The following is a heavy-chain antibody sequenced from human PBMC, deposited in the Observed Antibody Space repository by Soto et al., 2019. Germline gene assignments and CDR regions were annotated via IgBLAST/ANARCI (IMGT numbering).Heavy chain of an antibody. CDR2: IFHSGST. D-gene: IGHD2-21*02. CDR1: GGSITTYGYS. J-gene: IGHJ4*02. CDR3: AKLSAGINQPTLTTVMTVLDF. Sequence: SETLSLTCAVSGGSITTYGYSWSWIRHSPGKGLEWIGYIFHSGSTYYNPSLERRVTLSIDTSKNQFSLNVTSVTAADTAVYFCAKLSAGINQPTLTTVMTVLDFWGQGVLVT. V-gene: IGHV4-30-2*06.